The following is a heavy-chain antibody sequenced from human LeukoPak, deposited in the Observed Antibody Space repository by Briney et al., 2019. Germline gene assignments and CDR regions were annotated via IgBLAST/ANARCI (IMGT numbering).Heavy chain of an antibody. J-gene: IGHJ4*02. Sequence: ASVKVSRKASGYTFTGYYMHWVGQAPGQGLEWMGWINPNSGGTNYAQKFQGRVTMTSDTSISTAYMELSRLRSDDTAVYYCARDYYDSGGYEDYWGQGTLVTVSS. CDR2: INPNSGGT. CDR1: GYTFTGYY. D-gene: IGHD3-22*01. V-gene: IGHV1-2*02. CDR3: ARDYYDSGGYEDY.